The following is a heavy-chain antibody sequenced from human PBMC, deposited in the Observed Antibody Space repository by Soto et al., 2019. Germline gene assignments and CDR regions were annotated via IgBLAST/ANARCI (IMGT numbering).Heavy chain of an antibody. V-gene: IGHV1-18*01. D-gene: IGHD3-22*01. CDR3: ARDMGGYYFEPNVY. CDR2: ISGNNVNT. J-gene: IGHJ4*02. Sequence: QVQLVQSGAEVKKPGPSVKVSCKASGYTFTSYGISWVRQAPGQGLEWMAWISGNNVNTNYAQRLQGRVTLTTDTSKSTAYMELTRLRSDDTAGYYCARDMGGYYFEPNVYWGQGTLVTVSS. CDR1: GYTFTSYG.